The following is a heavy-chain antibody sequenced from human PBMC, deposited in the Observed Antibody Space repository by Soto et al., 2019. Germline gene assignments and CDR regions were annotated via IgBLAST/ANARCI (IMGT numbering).Heavy chain of an antibody. D-gene: IGHD2-21*02. CDR3: ARHPPTAPFDY. CDR2: IYYSGST. CDR1: GGSIGNYY. J-gene: IGHJ4*02. V-gene: IGHV4-59*08. Sequence: SETLSLTCTVSGGSIGNYYGSWIRRPPGKGLEWIAYIYYSGSTDYNPSLNNRATISVDTSKNQISLTLSSVAAADTALYYCARHPPTAPFDYWSQGTLVTVSS.